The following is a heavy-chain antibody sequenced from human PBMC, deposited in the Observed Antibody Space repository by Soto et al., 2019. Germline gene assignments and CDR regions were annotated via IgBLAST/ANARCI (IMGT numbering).Heavy chain of an antibody. CDR2: ISDSGTNT. CDR3: AKKHVSAGYYYFDY. D-gene: IGHD3-9*01. CDR1: EFTFSNYA. Sequence: PGGSLRLSCAASEFTFSNYAMTWVRQAPGKGLEWVSAISDSGTNTYYADSVKGRFTISRDISENTLYLQMNSLRAEDTAIYYCAKKHVSAGYYYFDYWGQGTLVTVSS. J-gene: IGHJ4*02. V-gene: IGHV3-23*01.